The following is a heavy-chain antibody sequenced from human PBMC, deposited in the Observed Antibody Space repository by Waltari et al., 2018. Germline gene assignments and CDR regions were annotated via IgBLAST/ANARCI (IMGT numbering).Heavy chain of an antibody. V-gene: IGHV3-66*02. CDR1: GFAVTSNP. CDR2: IKNDGRT. Sequence: EVQVVESGGDLVQPGGSLRLSCAVPGFAVTSNPMNWVRRAPGKGLEWVSVIKNDGRTTYTDSVKGRITISRDNSRNTVYLQMNSLRTEDTGVYYCARDVGGDGYSLFDFWGQGTLVTVSS. CDR3: ARDVGGDGYSLFDF. J-gene: IGHJ4*02. D-gene: IGHD2-21*01.